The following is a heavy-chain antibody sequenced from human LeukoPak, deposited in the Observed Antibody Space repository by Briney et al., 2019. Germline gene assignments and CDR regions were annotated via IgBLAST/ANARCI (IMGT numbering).Heavy chain of an antibody. Sequence: GGSLRLSCAASGFTFSDNYMTWVRQAPGKGLEWLSYISGNGGVIQYADSVKGRFTISRDSAKNSLYLQMNSLRAEDTAVYYCAELGITMIGGVWGKGTTVTISS. CDR1: GFTFSDNY. V-gene: IGHV3-11*04. CDR2: ISGNGGVI. J-gene: IGHJ6*04. D-gene: IGHD3-10*02. CDR3: AELGITMIGGV.